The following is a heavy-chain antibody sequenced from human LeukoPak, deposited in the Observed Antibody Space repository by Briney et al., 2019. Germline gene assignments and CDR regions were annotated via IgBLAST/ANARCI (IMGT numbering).Heavy chain of an antibody. Sequence: NPSETLSLTCTVSGGSISSYYWSWIRQPPGKGLEWIAYISDIGSINYNPSLKSRVTISLDTSKSQFSLKLSSVTAADTAVYYCAGHHPRNTVDFWGQGTLVTVSS. CDR3: AGHHPRNTVDF. J-gene: IGHJ4*02. V-gene: IGHV4-59*08. CDR1: GGSISSYY. D-gene: IGHD2/OR15-2a*01. CDR2: ISDIGSI.